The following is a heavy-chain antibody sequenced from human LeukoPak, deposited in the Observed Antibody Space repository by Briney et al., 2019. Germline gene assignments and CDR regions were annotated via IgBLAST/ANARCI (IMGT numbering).Heavy chain of an antibody. CDR1: GGSISSYY. J-gene: IGHJ4*02. V-gene: IGHV4-59*08. CDR3: ARHLSGVTGYTYGRRIDY. D-gene: IGHD5-18*01. Sequence: PSETLSLTCTVSGGSISSYYWSWIRQPTGKGLEWIGYNYYSGSTNYNPSLKSRVTMSVDTSKNQFSLKLSSVTAADTAVYYCARHLSGVTGYTYGRRIDYWGQGTLVTVSS. CDR2: NYYSGST.